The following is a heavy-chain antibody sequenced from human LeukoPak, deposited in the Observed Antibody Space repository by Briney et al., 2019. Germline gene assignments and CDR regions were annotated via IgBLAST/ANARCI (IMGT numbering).Heavy chain of an antibody. V-gene: IGHV3-23*01. D-gene: IGHD3-10*01. CDR2: ISGSGGST. CDR3: AKDPHYYGSGSLPHYFDY. Sequence: PGGSLRLSCAASGFTFSSYSMNWVRQAPGKGLEWVSAISGSGGSTYYADSVKGRFTISRDNSKNTLYLQMNSLRAEDTAVYYCAKDPHYYGSGSLPHYFDYWGQGTLVTVSS. J-gene: IGHJ4*02. CDR1: GFTFSSYS.